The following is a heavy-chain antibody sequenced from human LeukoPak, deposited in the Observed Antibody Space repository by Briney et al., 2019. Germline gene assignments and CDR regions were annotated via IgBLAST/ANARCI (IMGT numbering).Heavy chain of an antibody. J-gene: IGHJ3*02. Sequence: AGGSLRLSCAASGFTFSSYSMNWVRQAPGKGLEWVSSISSSSSYIYYADSVKGRFTISRDNAKNSLYLQMNSLRAEDTAVYYCARWDYYDSSGYHLLGAFDIWGQGTMVTVPS. V-gene: IGHV3-21*01. CDR2: ISSSSSYI. CDR3: ARWDYYDSSGYHLLGAFDI. CDR1: GFTFSSYS. D-gene: IGHD3-22*01.